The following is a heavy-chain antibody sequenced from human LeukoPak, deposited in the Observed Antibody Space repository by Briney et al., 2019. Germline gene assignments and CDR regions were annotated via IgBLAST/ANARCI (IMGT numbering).Heavy chain of an antibody. CDR3: ARDTGVRNPTWFDP. Sequence: SVKVSCKASGGTFSSYAISWVRQAPGQGLEWMGRIIPIFGIANYAQKFQGRVTITADKSTSTAYMELSSLRSEDTAVYYCARDTGVRNPTWFDPWGQGTLVTVSS. CDR2: IIPIFGIA. CDR1: GGTFSSYA. J-gene: IGHJ5*02. D-gene: IGHD7-27*01. V-gene: IGHV1-69*04.